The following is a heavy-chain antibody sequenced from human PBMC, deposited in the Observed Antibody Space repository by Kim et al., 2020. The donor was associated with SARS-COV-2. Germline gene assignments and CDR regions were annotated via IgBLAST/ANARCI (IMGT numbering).Heavy chain of an antibody. D-gene: IGHD5-18*01. V-gene: IGHV3-74*03. J-gene: IGHJ6*02. CDR3: AVDTAFVYGLDV. CDR2: ISSDGTSA. Sequence: GGSLRVSCAASGFPFSNYWMHWVRQGPGKGLEWVSRISSDGTSATYADSVKGRFTISRDNAKNTLFLEMNRLRAEDTAVYYCAVDTAFVYGLDVWGQGTTITVAS. CDR1: GFPFSNYW.